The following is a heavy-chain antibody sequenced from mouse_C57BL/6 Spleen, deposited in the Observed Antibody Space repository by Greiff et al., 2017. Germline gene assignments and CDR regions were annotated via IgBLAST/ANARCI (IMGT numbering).Heavy chain of an antibody. CDR3: ARAYYGSSYEPLYFGD. D-gene: IGHD1-1*01. V-gene: IGHV1-55*01. CDR2: IYPGSGST. J-gene: IGHJ2*01. CDR1: GYTFTSYW. Sequence: QVQLKQSGAELVKPGASVKMSCKASGYTFTSYWITWVKQRPGQGLEWIGDIYPGSGSTNYNEKFKSKATLTVDTSSSTAYMQLSSLTSEDSAVYYCARAYYGSSYEPLYFGDWGQGTTLTVSS.